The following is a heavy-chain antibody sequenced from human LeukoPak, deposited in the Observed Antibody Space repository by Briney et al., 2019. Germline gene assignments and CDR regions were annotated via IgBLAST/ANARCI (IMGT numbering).Heavy chain of an antibody. CDR1: GGSISSYY. CDR3: ARDPYGSGSYFWFDP. D-gene: IGHD3-10*01. CDR2: IYYSGST. V-gene: IGHV4-59*01. Sequence: SETLSLTCTVSGGSISSYYWSWIRQPPGKGLEWIGYIYYSGSTNYNPSLKSRDTISVDTSKNQFSLKLSSVTAADTAVYYCARDPYGSGSYFWFDPWGQGTLVTVSS. J-gene: IGHJ5*02.